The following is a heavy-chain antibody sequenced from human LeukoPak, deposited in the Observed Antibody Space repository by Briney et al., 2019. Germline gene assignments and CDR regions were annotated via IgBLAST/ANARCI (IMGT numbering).Heavy chain of an antibody. Sequence: GRSLRLSCAASGFTFSSYGMHWVRQAPGKGLEWVAVIWYDGSNKYYADSVKGRFTISRDNSKNTLYLQMNSLRVEDTAVYYCAKDALSAVTTFDYWGQGTLVTVSS. CDR1: GFTFSSYG. D-gene: IGHD4-17*01. CDR3: AKDALSAVTTFDY. J-gene: IGHJ4*02. CDR2: IWYDGSNK. V-gene: IGHV3-33*06.